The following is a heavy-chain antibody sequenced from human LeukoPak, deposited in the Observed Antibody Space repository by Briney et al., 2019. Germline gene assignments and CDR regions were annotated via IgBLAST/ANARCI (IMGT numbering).Heavy chain of an antibody. D-gene: IGHD6-6*01. CDR1: GGSISSYY. J-gene: IGHJ6*03. CDR2: IYYSGST. Sequence: SETLSLTCTVSGGSISSYYWSWIRQPPGKGLEWIGYIYYSGSTNYNPSLKSRVTISVDTSKNQFSLKLSSVTAADTAVYYCAGLSSSSRYYYYMDVWGKGTTVTVSS. CDR3: AGLSSSSRYYYYMDV. V-gene: IGHV4-59*12.